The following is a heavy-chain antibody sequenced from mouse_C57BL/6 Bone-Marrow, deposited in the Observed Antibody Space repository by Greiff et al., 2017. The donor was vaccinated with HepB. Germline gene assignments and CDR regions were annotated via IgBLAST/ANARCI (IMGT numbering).Heavy chain of an antibody. CDR3: ARHYGNYPSWFAY. Sequence: VQLKESGPELVKPGASVKISCKASGYSFTDYNMNWVKQSNGKSLEWIGVINPNYGTTSYNQKFKGKATLTVDQSSSTAYMQLNSLTSEDTAVHYCARHYGNYPSWFAYWGRGTLVTVSA. J-gene: IGHJ3*01. CDR1: GYSFTDYN. V-gene: IGHV1-39*01. CDR2: INPNYGTT. D-gene: IGHD2-1*01.